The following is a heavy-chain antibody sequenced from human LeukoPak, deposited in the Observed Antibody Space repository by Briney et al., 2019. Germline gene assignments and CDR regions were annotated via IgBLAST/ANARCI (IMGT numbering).Heavy chain of an antibody. V-gene: IGHV4-4*02. D-gene: IGHD6-19*01. J-gene: IGHJ4*02. CDR1: GGSISSSNW. CDR3: ATSYSSGPLYYFDY. Sequence: SGTLSLTCAVSGGSISSSNWWGWVRQPPGKGLEWIGEIYHSGSTNYNPSLKSRVTISVDKSKNQFSLKLSSVTATDAAVYYYATSYSSGPLYYFDYWGEGTLVTVSS. CDR2: IYHSGST.